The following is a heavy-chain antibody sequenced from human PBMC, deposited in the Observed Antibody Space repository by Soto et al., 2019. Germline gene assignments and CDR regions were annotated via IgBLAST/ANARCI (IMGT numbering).Heavy chain of an antibody. J-gene: IGHJ5*02. V-gene: IGHV1-46*03. CDR3: ARSVVPATMRGWFDP. CDR1: GYSFTTYN. Sequence: GGSVKVSCKASGYSFTTYNIHWVRQAPGQGLDWMGIVNPRSGSTVYAQRFQGRVTMTGDTSTSTVYMELSSLRSDDTAVYYCARSVVPATMRGWFDPWGQGTLVTVSS. CDR2: VNPRSGST. D-gene: IGHD2-2*01.